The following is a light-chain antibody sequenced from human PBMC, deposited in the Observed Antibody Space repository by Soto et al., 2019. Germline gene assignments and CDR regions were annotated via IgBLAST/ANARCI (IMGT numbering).Light chain of an antibody. J-gene: IGKJ1*01. V-gene: IGKV3-11*01. Sequence: EIVLTQSPGTLSLSPGERATLSCRASQSVGSYLAWYQQKPGQAPRLLIYDASNRATGIPARFSGSGSGTDFTLTISSLEPEDFAVYYCHQRSDWPPETFGQGTKVEIK. CDR2: DAS. CDR3: HQRSDWPPET. CDR1: QSVGSY.